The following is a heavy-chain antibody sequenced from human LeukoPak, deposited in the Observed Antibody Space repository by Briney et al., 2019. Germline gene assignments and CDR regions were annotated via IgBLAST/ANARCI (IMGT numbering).Heavy chain of an antibody. Sequence: PGGSLRLSCAASGFTFSSYSMNWVRQAPGKGLEWVSYISSSSSTIYYADSVKGRFTISRDNAKNSLYLQMNSLRAEDTAVYYCARDQDLQQLVGNYYYMNVWGKGTTVTVSS. CDR2: ISSSSSTI. D-gene: IGHD6-13*01. V-gene: IGHV3-48*01. CDR1: GFTFSSYS. J-gene: IGHJ6*03. CDR3: ARDQDLQQLVGNYYYMNV.